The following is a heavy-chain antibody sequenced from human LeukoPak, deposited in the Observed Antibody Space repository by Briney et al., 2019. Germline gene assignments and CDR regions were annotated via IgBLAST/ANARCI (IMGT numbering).Heavy chain of an antibody. CDR1: GLTFRSDW. V-gene: IGHV3-7*01. J-gene: IGHJ6*02. CDR2: IKQDGSEK. D-gene: IGHD5-18*01. CDR3: ARDSRGYRYGGSYYYYGMDV. Sequence: GGSLRLSCSASGLTFRSDWMSWVRQAPGKGLEWVANIKQDGSEKNYVDSVKGRFTISRDNAKNSLCLQMNSLRAEDTAVYYCARDSRGYRYGGSYYYYGMDVWGQGTTVTVSS.